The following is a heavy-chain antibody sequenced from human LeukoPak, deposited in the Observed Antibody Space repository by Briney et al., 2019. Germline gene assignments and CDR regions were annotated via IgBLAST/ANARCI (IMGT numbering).Heavy chain of an antibody. V-gene: IGHV4-34*01. J-gene: IGHJ5*02. Sequence: SETLSLTCAVYGGSFSGYYWSWIRQPPGKGLEWIGEINHSGSTDYNPSLKSRVTISVDTSKNQFSLKLSSVTAADTAVYYRARVFIAAAGDTYGNWFDPWGQGTLVTVSS. CDR2: INHSGST. CDR3: ARVFIAAAGDTYGNWFDP. CDR1: GGSFSGYY. D-gene: IGHD6-13*01.